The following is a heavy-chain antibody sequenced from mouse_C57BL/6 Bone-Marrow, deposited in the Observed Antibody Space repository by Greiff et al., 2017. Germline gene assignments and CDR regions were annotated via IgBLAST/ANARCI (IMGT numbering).Heavy chain of an antibody. Sequence: DVKLVESGGGLVKPGGSLKLSCAASGFTFSSYAMSWVRQTPEKRLEWVATISDGGSYTYYPDNVKGRFTISRDNAKNNLYLQMSHLKSEDTAMYYCARDSAVQITTVGYCDVWGTGTTVTVSS. J-gene: IGHJ1*03. V-gene: IGHV5-4*01. CDR2: ISDGGSYT. CDR3: ARDSAVQITTVGYCDV. D-gene: IGHD1-1*01. CDR1: GFTFSSYA.